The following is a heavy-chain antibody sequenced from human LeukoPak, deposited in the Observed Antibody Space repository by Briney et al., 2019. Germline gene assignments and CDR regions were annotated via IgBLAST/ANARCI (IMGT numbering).Heavy chain of an antibody. V-gene: IGHV1-2*06. CDR2: INPNSGGT. CDR3: ARAQTYYYDSSGYYYSDY. CDR1: GYTFTGYY. Sequence: GASVKVSCKASGYTFTGYYMHWVRQAPGQGLEWMGRINPNSGGTNYAQKFQGRVTMTRDTSISTAYMELSRLRSDDTAVYYCARAQTYYYDSSGYYYSDYWGQGTLVTVSS. J-gene: IGHJ4*02. D-gene: IGHD3-22*01.